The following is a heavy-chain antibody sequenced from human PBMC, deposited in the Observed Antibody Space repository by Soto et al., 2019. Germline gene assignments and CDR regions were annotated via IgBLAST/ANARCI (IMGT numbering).Heavy chain of an antibody. D-gene: IGHD4-4*01. J-gene: IGHJ4*01. CDR2: ISATGIST. CDR3: ARDKDNSSWTGFDF. Sequence: PGGSLRLSCAASGFTFATYAMSWVRQAPGKGLEWVSAISATGISTHYADSVKGRVTISRDNSANTLSLEMSSLTAEDTAVYYCARDKDNSSWTGFDFWGHGTLVTVSS. CDR1: GFTFATYA. V-gene: IGHV3-23*01.